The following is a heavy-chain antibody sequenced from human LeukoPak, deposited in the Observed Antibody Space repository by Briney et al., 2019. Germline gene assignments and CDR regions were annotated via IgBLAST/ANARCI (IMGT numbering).Heavy chain of an antibody. CDR2: IYYSGST. Sequence: PSETLSLTCTVSGGSISSYYWSWIRQPPGKGLEWIGYIYYSGSTNYNPSLKSRVTISVDTSKNQFSLELSSVTAADTAVYYCARRYCSGGSCPIDYWGQGTLVTVSS. D-gene: IGHD2-15*01. V-gene: IGHV4-59*01. CDR3: ARRYCSGGSCPIDY. CDR1: GGSISSYY. J-gene: IGHJ4*02.